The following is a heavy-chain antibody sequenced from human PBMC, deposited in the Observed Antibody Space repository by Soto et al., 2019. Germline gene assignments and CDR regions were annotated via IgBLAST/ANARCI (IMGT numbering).Heavy chain of an antibody. CDR3: ARDRRDIVVVPAAIADTGYDYYYGMDV. CDR2: ISAYNGNT. V-gene: IGHV1-18*01. J-gene: IGHJ6*02. D-gene: IGHD2-2*02. Sequence: GSVKVSCKASGYPFTSYGISWVRQAPGQGREWMGWISAYNGNTNYAQKLQGRVTMTTDTSTSTAYMELRSLRSDDTAVYYCARDRRDIVVVPAAIADTGYDYYYGMDVWGQGTTVTVAS. CDR1: GYPFTSYG.